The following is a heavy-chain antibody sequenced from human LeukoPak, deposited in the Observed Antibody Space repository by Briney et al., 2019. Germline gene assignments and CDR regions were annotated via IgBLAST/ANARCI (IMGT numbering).Heavy chain of an antibody. V-gene: IGHV4-59*01. CDR3: ARSGIYGDYGIYFDY. D-gene: IGHD4-17*01. CDR1: GDSISIYY. CDR2: IHYSGST. J-gene: IGHJ4*02. Sequence: SETLSLTCSVSGDSISIYYWSWIRQPPGKGLEWIGYIHYSGSTKYNPSLKSRVTISADTSKKQFSLKLSSVTAADTAVYYCARSGIYGDYGIYFDYWGQGTLVTVSS.